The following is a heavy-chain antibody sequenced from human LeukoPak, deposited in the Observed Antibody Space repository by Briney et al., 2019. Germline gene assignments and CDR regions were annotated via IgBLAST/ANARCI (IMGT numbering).Heavy chain of an antibody. CDR2: IKSDGSAT. V-gene: IGHV3-74*01. CDR3: ARDAFLLYSSSASYFDY. D-gene: IGHD6-6*01. Sequence: GGSLRLSCAASGFTFSSNWMHWVRQVPGKGLVWVSRIKSDGSATTYTDSVKGRFTISRDNAKSTLYLQMNNLRAEDTAVYYCARDAFLLYSSSASYFDYWGQGTLVTVSS. CDR1: GFTFSSNW. J-gene: IGHJ4*02.